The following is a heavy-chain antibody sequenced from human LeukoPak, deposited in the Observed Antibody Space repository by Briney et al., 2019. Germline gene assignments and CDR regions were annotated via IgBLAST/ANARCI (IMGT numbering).Heavy chain of an antibody. CDR2: ISSSGSTI. J-gene: IGHJ4*02. V-gene: IGHV3-11*04. CDR1: GFTFSDYY. D-gene: IGHD3-3*01. CDR3: ARVSKIFGVVQGYYFDY. Sequence: GGSLRLSCAASGFTFSDYYMSWIRHAPGKGLEWVSYISSSGSTIYYADSVKGRFTISRDNAKNSLYLHMNSLRAEDTAVAYCARVSKIFGVVQGYYFDYWGQGTLVTVSS.